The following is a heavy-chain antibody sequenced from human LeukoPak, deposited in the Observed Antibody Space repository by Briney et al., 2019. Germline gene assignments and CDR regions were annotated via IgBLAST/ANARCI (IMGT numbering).Heavy chain of an antibody. CDR3: ARGLQIAATGSLDY. Sequence: KPSETLSLTCAVSGGSFSGYYWTWIRQSPGTGLEWIGDISHNGRTKYNPSLESRVTISVDTSKNQFSLKMTSVTAADTGVYYCARGLQIAATGSLDYWGQGIPVSVSS. D-gene: IGHD6-13*01. CDR1: GGSFSGYY. CDR2: ISHNGRT. J-gene: IGHJ4*02. V-gene: IGHV4-34*01.